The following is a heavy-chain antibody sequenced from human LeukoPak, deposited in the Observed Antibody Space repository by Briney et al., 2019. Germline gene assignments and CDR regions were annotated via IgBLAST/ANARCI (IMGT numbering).Heavy chain of an antibody. Sequence: GGSLRLSCAASGFTFSSYGMHWVRQAPGKGLEWVAVISYDGSNKYYADSVKGRFTISRDNSKNTLDLQMNSLRAEDTAVYYCAKTINLFGGNWYFDLWGRGTLVTVSS. CDR3: AKTINLFGGNWYFDL. J-gene: IGHJ2*01. CDR1: GFTFSSYG. V-gene: IGHV3-30*18. D-gene: IGHD3-3*01. CDR2: ISYDGSNK.